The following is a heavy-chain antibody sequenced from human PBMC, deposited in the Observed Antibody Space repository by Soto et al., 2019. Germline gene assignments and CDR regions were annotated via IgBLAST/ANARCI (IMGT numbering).Heavy chain of an antibody. CDR3: ARRKERSGPNYFDY. Sequence: QEQLVQSGAEVKKPGASVKVSCKTSGYTFSTYDINWVRQAPGQGLEWMGWMNPNTGNTGYAQKFRGRVTLTRNTSIGTAYMELMSLKTEDTAVYFCARRKERSGPNYFDYWGQGTLVTVSS. D-gene: IGHD6-25*01. J-gene: IGHJ4*02. CDR1: GYTFSTYD. V-gene: IGHV1-8*01. CDR2: MNPNTGNT.